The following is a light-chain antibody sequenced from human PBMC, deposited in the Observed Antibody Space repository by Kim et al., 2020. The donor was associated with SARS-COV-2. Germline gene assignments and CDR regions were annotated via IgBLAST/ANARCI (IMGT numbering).Light chain of an antibody. J-gene: IGKJ1*01. CDR1: QSVINNY. Sequence: DIVLTQSPGTLSLSPGDRATLSCRASQSVINNYLAWYQQKPGQAPRLLMYDASTRATDIPDSFSGSGSGTDFTLTISRLEPEDFAVYYCQQYGNSPCTFGEGTTMDIK. CDR3: QQYGNSPCT. V-gene: IGKV3-20*01. CDR2: DAS.